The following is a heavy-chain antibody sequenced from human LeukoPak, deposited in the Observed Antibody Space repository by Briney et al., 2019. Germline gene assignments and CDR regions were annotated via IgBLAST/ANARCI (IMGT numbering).Heavy chain of an antibody. CDR3: AKPGGDRSGHYYDYYYGMDV. CDR2: INSDGSST. J-gene: IGHJ6*02. D-gene: IGHD3-22*01. V-gene: IGHV3-74*01. CDR1: GFTFSSYW. Sequence: HPGGSLRLSCAASGFTFSSYWMHWVRQAPGKGLVWVSRINSDGSSTSYADSVKGRFTISRDNAENTLYLQMNSLRAEDTAVYYCAKPGGDRSGHYYDYYYGMDVWGQGTTVTVSS.